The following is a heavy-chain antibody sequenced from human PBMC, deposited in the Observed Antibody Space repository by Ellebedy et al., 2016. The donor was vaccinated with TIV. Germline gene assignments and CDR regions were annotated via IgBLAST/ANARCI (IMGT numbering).Heavy chain of an antibody. CDR1: GFTFSNYW. CDR2: IKQDGSER. J-gene: IGHJ4*02. V-gene: IGHV3-7*01. Sequence: GESLKISCAASGFTFSNYWMTWVRQAPGKGLEWVANIKQDGSERYYVDSVKGRFAISRDNAKNSLYLQMNSLGDEDTAVYYCARDQWLGRAYYFDYWGQGTLVTASS. CDR3: ARDQWLGRAYYFDY. D-gene: IGHD6-19*01.